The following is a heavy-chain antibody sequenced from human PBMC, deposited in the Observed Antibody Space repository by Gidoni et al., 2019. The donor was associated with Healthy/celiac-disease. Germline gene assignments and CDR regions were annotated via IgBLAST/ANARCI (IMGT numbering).Heavy chain of an antibody. D-gene: IGHD2-2*02. CDR3: ARGTIVPAAIWAPFDI. V-gene: IGHV3-48*02. J-gene: IGHJ3*02. Sequence: EVQLVESGGGLVQPGGSLRLSCAASGFTFSSYSMNWVRQAPGKGLEWVSYISSSSSTIYYADSVKGRFTISRDNAKNSLYLQMNSLRDEDTAVYYCARGTIVPAAIWAPFDIWGQGTMVTVSS. CDR1: GFTFSSYS. CDR2: ISSSSSTI.